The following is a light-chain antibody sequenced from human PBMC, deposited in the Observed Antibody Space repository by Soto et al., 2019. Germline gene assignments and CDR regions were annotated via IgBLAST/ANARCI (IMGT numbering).Light chain of an antibody. V-gene: IGKV3-11*01. CDR1: QRVSSSY. CDR3: QQRSNWPIT. Sequence: EIVLTQSPATLSLSPGERATVSCRATQRVSSSYLAWYQQKPGQAPRLLIYDASNRATGIPARFSGSGSGTDFTLTISSLEPEDFAVYYCQQRSNWPITFGQGTRLEI. CDR2: DAS. J-gene: IGKJ5*01.